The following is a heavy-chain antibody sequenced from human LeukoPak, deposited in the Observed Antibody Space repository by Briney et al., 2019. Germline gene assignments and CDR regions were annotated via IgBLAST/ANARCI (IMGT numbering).Heavy chain of an antibody. J-gene: IGHJ4*02. CDR2: IIPIFGTA. V-gene: IGHV1-69*05. D-gene: IGHD3-22*01. CDR3: AARRGIYYDSSGYAFDY. CDR1: GGTFSSYA. Sequence: ASVKVSCKASGGTFSSYAISWVRQAPGQGLEWMGGIIPIFGTANYAQKFQGRVTITTDESTSTAYMELSSLRSEDTAVYYCAARRGIYYDSSGYAFDYWGQGTLVTVSS.